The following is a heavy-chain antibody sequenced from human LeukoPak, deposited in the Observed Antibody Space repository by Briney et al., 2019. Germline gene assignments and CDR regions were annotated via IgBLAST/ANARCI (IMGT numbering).Heavy chain of an antibody. V-gene: IGHV3-21*01. CDR3: ARERDEGFDY. CDR1: GFTFSSHS. Sequence: GGSLRLSCAASGFTFSSHSMNWVRQAPGKGLEWVSSFGTRSSSIYYADSVKGRFTISRDNARNSLYLQMNSLKAEDTAVYYCARERDEGFDYWGQGTLVTVSS. J-gene: IGHJ4*02. CDR2: FGTRSSSI. D-gene: IGHD5-24*01.